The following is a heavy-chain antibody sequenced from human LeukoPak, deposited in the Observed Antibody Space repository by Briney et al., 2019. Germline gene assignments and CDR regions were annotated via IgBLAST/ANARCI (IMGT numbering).Heavy chain of an antibody. D-gene: IGHD5-24*01. J-gene: IGHJ5*02. CDR2: IYYSGST. V-gene: IGHV4-59*01. CDR1: GGSISSYY. Sequence: SETLSLTCTVSGGSISSYYWSWIRQPPGKGLGWIGYIYYSGSTNYNPSLKSRVTTSVDTSKNQFSLKLSSVTAADTAVYYCARSGWLQLTSDWFDPWGQGTLVTVSS. CDR3: ARSGWLQLTSDWFDP.